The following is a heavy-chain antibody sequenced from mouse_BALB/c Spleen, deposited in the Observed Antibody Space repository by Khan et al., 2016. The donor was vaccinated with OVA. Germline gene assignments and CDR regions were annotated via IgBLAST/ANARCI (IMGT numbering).Heavy chain of an antibody. CDR3: ARWGYDYGRGAVFAY. CDR1: GFSLANYS. D-gene: IGHD2-4*01. V-gene: IGHV2-2*02. J-gene: IGHJ3*01. CDR2: IWSAGST. Sequence: QVQLKQSGPGLVQPSQSLSITCTVSGFSLANYSVHWVRQSPGKGLEWLGVIWSAGSTDYNAAFMSRLTINKDNSRSHVFFKMNSLQPNDTAIYXGARWGYDYGRGAVFAYWGQGTLVTVSA.